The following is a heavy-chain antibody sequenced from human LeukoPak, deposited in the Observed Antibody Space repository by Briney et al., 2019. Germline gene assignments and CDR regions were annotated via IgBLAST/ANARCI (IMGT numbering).Heavy chain of an antibody. V-gene: IGHV3-30-3*01. D-gene: IGHD2-15*01. CDR3: ARVLGGYYYYYGMDV. Sequence: LPGGSLRLSCAASGFTFSSYAMHWVRQAPGKGLEWVAVISYDGSNKYYADSVKGRFTISRGNSKNTLYLQMNSLRAEDTAVYYCARVLGGYYYYYGMDVWGQGTTVTVSS. J-gene: IGHJ6*02. CDR2: ISYDGSNK. CDR1: GFTFSSYA.